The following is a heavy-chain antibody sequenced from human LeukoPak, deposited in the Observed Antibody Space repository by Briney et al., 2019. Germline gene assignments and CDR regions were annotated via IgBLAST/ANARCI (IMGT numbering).Heavy chain of an antibody. CDR1: GFTFSNYW. J-gene: IGHJ4*02. CDR2: INQDGSEK. CDR3: ARGPFVVISY. V-gene: IGHV3-7*01. Sequence: GSLRLSCAASGFTFSNYWMTWVRQAPGKGLEWVANINQDGSEKYYVDSVKGRFTISRDNAKNSLYLQMNSLRAEDTAVYYCARGPFVVISYWGQGTLVTVSS. D-gene: IGHD3-22*01.